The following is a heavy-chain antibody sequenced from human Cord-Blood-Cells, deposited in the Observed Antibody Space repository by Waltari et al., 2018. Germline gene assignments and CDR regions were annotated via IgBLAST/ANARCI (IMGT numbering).Heavy chain of an antibody. Sequence: QVQLVESGGGVVQPGRSLRLSCAASGFTFSSYAMHWVRQAPGKGLEVVAVISYDGSNKYYADSVKGRLTISRDNSKNTLYLQMNSLRAEDTAVYYCARHGGYDMADYWGQGTLVTVSS. CDR3: ARHGGYDMADY. D-gene: IGHD5-12*01. CDR1: GFTFSSYA. CDR2: ISYDGSNK. V-gene: IGHV3-30-3*01. J-gene: IGHJ4*02.